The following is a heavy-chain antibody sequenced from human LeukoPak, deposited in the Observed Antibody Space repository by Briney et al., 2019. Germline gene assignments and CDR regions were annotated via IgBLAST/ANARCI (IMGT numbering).Heavy chain of an antibody. V-gene: IGHV1-69*08. CDR1: RDTFSSYT. Sequence: SVKVSCKASRDTFSSYTFNWVRQAPGQGLEWMGRISPFLGSAFYAQNFQGRVTITADKSTSTVYMELSRLRFEDTAVYYCARSGSTRRDPAWFDPWGQGTLATVSS. CDR3: ARSGSTRRDPAWFDP. J-gene: IGHJ5*02. D-gene: IGHD2/OR15-2a*01. CDR2: ISPFLGSA.